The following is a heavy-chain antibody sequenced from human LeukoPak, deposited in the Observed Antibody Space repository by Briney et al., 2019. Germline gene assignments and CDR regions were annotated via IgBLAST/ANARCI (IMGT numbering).Heavy chain of an antibody. CDR3: ARGEFRRTTIFGVGPAPTGKYYYYYMDV. CDR2: IIPIFDTA. V-gene: IGHV1-69*13. Sequence: ASVKVSCKASGGTFSSYAISWVRQAPGQGLEWMGGIIPIFDTANYAQKFQGRVTITADESTSTAYMELSSLRSEDTAVYYCARGEFRRTTIFGVGPAPTGKYYYYYMDVWGKGTTVTVSS. D-gene: IGHD3-3*01. CDR1: GGTFSSYA. J-gene: IGHJ6*03.